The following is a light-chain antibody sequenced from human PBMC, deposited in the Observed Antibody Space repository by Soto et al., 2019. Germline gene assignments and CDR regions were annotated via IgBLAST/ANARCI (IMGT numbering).Light chain of an antibody. CDR3: QQYNNWPLT. V-gene: IGKV3-15*01. Sequence: EIVMTQSPATLSVSPGVRATLSCRASQSVSSNLAWYQQKPGQAPRLLIYGASTRATGIPARFSGSGSGTEFTLTIGSLQSEDFAVYYCQQYNNWPLTFGGGTKVEIK. CDR1: QSVSSN. J-gene: IGKJ4*01. CDR2: GAS.